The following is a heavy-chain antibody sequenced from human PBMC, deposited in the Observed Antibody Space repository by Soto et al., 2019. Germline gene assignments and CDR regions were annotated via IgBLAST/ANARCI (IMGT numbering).Heavy chain of an antibody. CDR1: GFTFRSYV. D-gene: IGHD3-16*01. V-gene: IGHV3-33*05. CDR2: TSYDGSNN. J-gene: IGHJ4*02. Sequence: QVQLVESGGGVVQPGTSLRRSCVGSGFTFRSYVIHWVRQAPGKGLEWVALTSYDGSNNFYGDSVKGRFTISRDNSRNKVEPQMYIPRADDTALYYCARWGTTRGLDVWGQGPLVSVSS. CDR3: ARWGTTRGLDV.